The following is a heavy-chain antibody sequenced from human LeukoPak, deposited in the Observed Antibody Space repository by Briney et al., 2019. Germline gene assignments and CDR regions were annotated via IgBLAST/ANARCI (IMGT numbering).Heavy chain of an antibody. CDR2: ISGETT. Sequence: GGSLRLACAASGFNFAHYAMHWVRQAPRKGLEWVSLISGETTSYAESVKGRFAISRDNTKNFLYLQMNSLRAEDTAIYYCAKDMAGMGHHWGKGTTVTVSS. CDR3: AKDMAGMGHH. V-gene: IGHV3-43*02. D-gene: IGHD1-14*01. J-gene: IGHJ6*04. CDR1: GFNFAHYA.